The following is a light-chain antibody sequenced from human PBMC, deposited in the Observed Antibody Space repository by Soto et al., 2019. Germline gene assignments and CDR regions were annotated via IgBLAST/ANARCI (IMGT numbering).Light chain of an antibody. Sequence: QSVLTQPRSVSGSPGQSVAISCTGTSSDVGGYNYVSWFQQHPGKTPKVIIYDVSKRPSGVPDRFSGSKSGNTASLTFSGLQTEDEADYYCCSYAGSPYVFGTGTKVTVL. J-gene: IGLJ1*01. CDR2: DVS. V-gene: IGLV2-11*01. CDR3: CSYAGSPYV. CDR1: SSDVGGYNY.